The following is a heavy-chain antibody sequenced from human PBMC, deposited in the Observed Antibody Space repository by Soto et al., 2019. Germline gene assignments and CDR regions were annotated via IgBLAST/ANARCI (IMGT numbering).Heavy chain of an antibody. CDR2: IYYSGST. CDR3: ARHAGYYYGMDV. Sequence: SETLSLTCSVSGGSISSSSYYWGWIRQPPGKGLEWIGSIYYSGSTYYNPSLKSRVTISVDTSKNQFSLKLSSVTAADTAVYYCARHAGYYYGMDVWGQGTTVTVSS. CDR1: GGSISSSSYY. V-gene: IGHV4-39*01. J-gene: IGHJ6*02.